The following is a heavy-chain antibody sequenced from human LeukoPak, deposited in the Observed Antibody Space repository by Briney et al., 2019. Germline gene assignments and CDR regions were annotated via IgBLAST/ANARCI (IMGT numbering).Heavy chain of an antibody. D-gene: IGHD6-13*01. CDR2: ISAYNGNT. CDR3: ARDRLRYSSSLDAFDI. J-gene: IGHJ3*02. Sequence: ASVKVSCKASGYTFTSYGISWVRQASGQGLEWMGWISAYNGNTNYAQKLQGRVTMTTDTSTSTAYMELRSLRSDDTAVYYCARDRLRYSSSLDAFDIWGQGTMVSVSS. CDR1: GYTFTSYG. V-gene: IGHV1-18*01.